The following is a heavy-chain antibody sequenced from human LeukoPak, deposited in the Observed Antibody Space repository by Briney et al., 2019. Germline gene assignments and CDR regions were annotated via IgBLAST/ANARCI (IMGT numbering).Heavy chain of an antibody. D-gene: IGHD2-2*02. J-gene: IGHJ6*03. V-gene: IGHV4-4*07. CDR2: IYTSGNT. Sequence: SETLSLTCTVSGGSISSYYWSWIRQPAGKGLEWIGRIYTSGNTNYNPSLNSRVTISVDTSKNQFSLKLSSVTAADTAVYYCARDRMDIVVVPATRPKYYYYMDVWGKGTTVTISS. CDR3: ARDRMDIVVVPATRPKYYYYMDV. CDR1: GGSISSYY.